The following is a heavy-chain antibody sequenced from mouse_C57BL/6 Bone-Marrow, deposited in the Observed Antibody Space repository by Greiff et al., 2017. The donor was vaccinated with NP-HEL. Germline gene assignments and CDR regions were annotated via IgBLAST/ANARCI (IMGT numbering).Heavy chain of an antibody. CDR1: GYTFTSYW. CDR3: ARVDY. CDR2: IYPSDSET. J-gene: IGHJ2*01. Sequence: VQLQQPGAELVRPGSSVKLSCKASGYTFTSYWMDWVKQRPGQGLEWIGNIYPSDSETHYNQKFKDKATLTVDKSSSTANMQLSSLTSEDSAVYYGARVDYWGQGTTLTVSS. V-gene: IGHV1-61*01.